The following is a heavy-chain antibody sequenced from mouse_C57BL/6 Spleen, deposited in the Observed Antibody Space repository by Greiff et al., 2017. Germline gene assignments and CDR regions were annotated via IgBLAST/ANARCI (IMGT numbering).Heavy chain of an antibody. CDR1: GYTFTSYW. CDR3: AREGKSYYSNYVYFDY. CDR2: INPSNGGT. J-gene: IGHJ2*01. V-gene: IGHV1-53*01. Sequence: QVQLQQSGTELVKPGASVKLSCKASGYTFTSYWMHWVKQRPGQGLEWIGNINPSNGGTNYNEKFKSKATLTVDKSSSTAYMQLSSLTSEDSAVYYCAREGKSYYSNYVYFDYWGQGTTLTVSS. D-gene: IGHD2-5*01.